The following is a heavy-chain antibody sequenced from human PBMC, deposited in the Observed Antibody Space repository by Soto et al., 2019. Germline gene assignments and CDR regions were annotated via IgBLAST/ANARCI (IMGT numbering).Heavy chain of an antibody. CDR1: GFTFRSYG. J-gene: IGHJ4*02. V-gene: IGHV3-33*06. Sequence: GGSLRLSCAASGFTFRSYGMHWVRQAPGKGLEWVAVIWNDGSERYYADSVKGRFTISRDNSKNTLYLQMNSLRAEDTAVYYCAKHAAAAAPDYWGQGTPVTVSS. CDR2: IWNDGSER. CDR3: AKHAAAAAPDY. D-gene: IGHD6-13*01.